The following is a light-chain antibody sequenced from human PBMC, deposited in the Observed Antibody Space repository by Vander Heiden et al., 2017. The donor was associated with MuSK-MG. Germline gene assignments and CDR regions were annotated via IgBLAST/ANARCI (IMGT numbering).Light chain of an antibody. V-gene: IGLV3-19*01. Sequence: SSELTQDPAVSVALGQTVRTTCQGDSLRSYYASWYQQKPGQAPVLVIYGKNNRPSGIPDRFSGSSSGTTASLTINGAQAEDEADYYCNSRDSSGKHRVFGGGTKLTVL. CDR1: SLRSYY. CDR3: NSRDSSGKHRV. CDR2: GKN. J-gene: IGLJ2*01.